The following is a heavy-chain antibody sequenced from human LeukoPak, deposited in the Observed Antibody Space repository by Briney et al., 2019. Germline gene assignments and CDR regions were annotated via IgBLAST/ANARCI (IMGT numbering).Heavy chain of an antibody. D-gene: IGHD4-17*01. V-gene: IGHV5-51*01. CDR2: IYPGDSDT. J-gene: IGHJ4*02. CDR1: GYSFSNYW. CDR3: ARGLSATTWGDY. Sequence: GESLKISCKGSGYSFSNYWIGWVRQMPGKGLEWMGIIYPGDSDTRYSPSFQGLVTIPADKSISTTYLQWSSLKASDSAMYYCARGLSATTWGDYWGQGTLVTVSS.